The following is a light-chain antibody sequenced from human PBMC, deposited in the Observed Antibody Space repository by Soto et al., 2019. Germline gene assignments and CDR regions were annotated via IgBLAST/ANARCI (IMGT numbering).Light chain of an antibody. V-gene: IGKV3-20*01. CDR2: GES. CDR3: QQYGDSPPYT. CDR1: QTGINNY. Sequence: ELVLTQSPGPLSLSPGERATLSCRASQTGINNYLAWYQQKPGQAPRLLIYGESTRATGIPDRFSGSGSGTDFTLTISRLEPEDFAVYYCQQYGDSPPYTFGQGTKLEI. J-gene: IGKJ2*01.